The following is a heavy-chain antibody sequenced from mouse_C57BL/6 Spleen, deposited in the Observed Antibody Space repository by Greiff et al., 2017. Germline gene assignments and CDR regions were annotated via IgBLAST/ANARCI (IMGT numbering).Heavy chain of an antibody. V-gene: IGHV1-63*01. Sequence: VQLQQSGAELVRPGTSVKMSCKASGYTFTNYWIGWAKQRPGHGLEWIGDIYPGGGYTNYNEKFKGKATLTADKSSSTAYMQFSSLTSEDSAIYYGAASYSRYGYAMGYWGQGTSVTVSS. CDR2: IYPGGGYT. CDR3: AASYSRYGYAMGY. J-gene: IGHJ4*01. D-gene: IGHD2-14*01. CDR1: GYTFTNYW.